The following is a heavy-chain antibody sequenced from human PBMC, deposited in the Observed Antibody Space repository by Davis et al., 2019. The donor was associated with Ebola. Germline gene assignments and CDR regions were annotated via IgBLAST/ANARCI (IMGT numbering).Heavy chain of an antibody. D-gene: IGHD1-7*01. CDR1: GGSFSGYY. CDR3: ARGRWNNWNYGGGAFDI. V-gene: IGHV4-34*01. CDR2: INHSAST. J-gene: IGHJ3*02. Sequence: PGGSLRLSCAVSGGSFSGYYWNWIRQPPGKGLEWIGEINHSASTNYNPSLKSRVTILVDTSTNQLSLKLTSVTAADTAVYYCARGRWNNWNYGGGAFDIWGQGTMVTVSS.